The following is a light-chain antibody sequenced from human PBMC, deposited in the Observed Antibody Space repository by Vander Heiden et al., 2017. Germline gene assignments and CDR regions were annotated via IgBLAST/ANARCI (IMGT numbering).Light chain of an antibody. Sequence: DIHMTQSPSTLSASVGDRVTITCRASQSISSWLAWYQQKPGKAPNLLIYKASSLESGVPSRFSGSGSGTEFILTISSLQPDDFATYYCQQYKGFPRTFGQGTKVEIK. J-gene: IGKJ1*01. CDR3: QQYKGFPRT. CDR2: KAS. CDR1: QSISSW. V-gene: IGKV1-5*03.